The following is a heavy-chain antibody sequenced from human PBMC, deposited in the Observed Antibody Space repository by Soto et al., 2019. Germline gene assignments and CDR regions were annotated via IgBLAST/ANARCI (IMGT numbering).Heavy chain of an antibody. J-gene: IGHJ4*02. CDR2: INKSGGSR. CDR1: GFTFNTFA. V-gene: IGHV3-23*01. D-gene: IGHD1-1*01. CDR3: AKGAEMPTIPFDY. Sequence: EVLLLESGGGLVPRGGSLRLSCEASGFTFNTFAMSWVRQAPGRGLEWVSRINKSGGSRYYSDSVRGRFTVSRDNSKNTLFLQINSLRDEDTAIYSGAKGAEMPTIPFDYWGQGALVTVSS.